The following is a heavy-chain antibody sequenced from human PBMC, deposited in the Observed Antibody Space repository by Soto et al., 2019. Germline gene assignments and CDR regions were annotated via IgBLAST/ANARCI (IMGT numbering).Heavy chain of an antibody. J-gene: IGHJ5*02. CDR3: ARDIAAAGSNWFDP. CDR2: IYYSGST. V-gene: IGHV4-31*03. Sequence: SETLSLTCTVSGGSISSGGYYWSWIRQHPGKGLEWIGYIYYSGSTYYNPSLKSRVTISVDTSKNQFSLKLSSVTAADTAVYYCARDIAAAGSNWFDPWGQGTLVTV. CDR1: GGSISSGGYY. D-gene: IGHD6-13*01.